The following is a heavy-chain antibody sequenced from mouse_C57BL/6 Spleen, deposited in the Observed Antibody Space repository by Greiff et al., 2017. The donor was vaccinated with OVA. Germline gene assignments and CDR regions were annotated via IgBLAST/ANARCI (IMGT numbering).Heavy chain of an antibody. CDR2: IDPETGGT. D-gene: IGHD1-1*01. Sequence: VQLQQSGAELVRPGASVTLSCKASGYTFTDYEMHWVKQTPVHGLEWIGAIDPETGGTAYNQKFKGKAILTADKSSSTAYMELRSLTSEDSAVYYCTIPLLRLYFDDWGQGTTLTVSS. CDR1: GYTFTDYE. CDR3: TIPLLRLYFDD. J-gene: IGHJ2*01. V-gene: IGHV1-15*01.